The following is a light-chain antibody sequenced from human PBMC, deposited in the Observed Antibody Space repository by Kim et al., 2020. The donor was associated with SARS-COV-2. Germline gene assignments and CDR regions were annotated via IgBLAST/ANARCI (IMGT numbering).Light chain of an antibody. CDR1: QTVFRN. CDR3: QQHNSWWT. CDR2: GAS. V-gene: IGKV3-15*01. Sequence: EIEMTQSPATLSVSPGERATLSCRASQTVFRNLAWYQQKPGQPPRLLIYGASARAAGIPARFSGSGSGTEFTLVISSLQSDDFAVYYCQQHNSWWTFGQGTKVDIK. J-gene: IGKJ1*01.